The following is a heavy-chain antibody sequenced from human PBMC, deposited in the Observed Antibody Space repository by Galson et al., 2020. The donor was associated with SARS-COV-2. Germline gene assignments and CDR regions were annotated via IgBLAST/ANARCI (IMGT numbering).Heavy chain of an antibody. J-gene: IGHJ6*02. Sequence: TLSLTCTVSGGPISSGDYYWSWIRQPPGKGLEWIGYIYYSGSTYYNPSLKSRVTISVDTSKNQFSLKLSSVTAADTAVYYCARDHLRGLLRGYYYGMDVWGQGTTVTVSS. D-gene: IGHD3-22*01. CDR1: GGPISSGDYY. CDR2: IYYSGST. V-gene: IGHV4-30-4*01. CDR3: ARDHLRGLLRGYYYGMDV.